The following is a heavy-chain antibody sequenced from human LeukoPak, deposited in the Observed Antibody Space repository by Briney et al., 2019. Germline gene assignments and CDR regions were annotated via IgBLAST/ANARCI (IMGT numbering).Heavy chain of an antibody. Sequence: GGSLRLSCAASGFTFSSYGMHWVRQAPGKGLEWVAFIRYDGSNKYCADSVKGRFTISRDNSKNTLYLQMNSLRAEDTAVYYCATGGRYCSSTSCYTAPYYFDYWGQGSLVTVSS. J-gene: IGHJ4*02. CDR2: IRYDGSNK. D-gene: IGHD2-2*02. V-gene: IGHV3-30*02. CDR3: ATGGRYCSSTSCYTAPYYFDY. CDR1: GFTFSSYG.